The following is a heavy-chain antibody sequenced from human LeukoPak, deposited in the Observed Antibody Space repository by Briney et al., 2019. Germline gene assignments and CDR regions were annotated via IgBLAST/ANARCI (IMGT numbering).Heavy chain of an antibody. V-gene: IGHV4-34*01. Sequence: KPSETLSLTCTVSGGSISSYYWSWIRQPPGKGLEWIGEINHSGSTNYNPSLKSRVTISVDTSKNQFSLKLSSVTAADTAVYYCARRSCSGGSCKLGDVWGKGTTVTVSS. CDR1: GGSISSYY. D-gene: IGHD2-15*01. CDR2: INHSGST. CDR3: ARRSCSGGSCKLGDV. J-gene: IGHJ6*04.